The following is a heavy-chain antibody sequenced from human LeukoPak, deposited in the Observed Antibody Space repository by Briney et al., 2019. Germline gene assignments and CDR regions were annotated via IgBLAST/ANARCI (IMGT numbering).Heavy chain of an antibody. CDR3: ARLMYPPYYYYDMDV. CDR2: INHSGST. Sequence: SETLSLTCAVYGGSFSGYYWSWIRHPPGKGLEWIGEINHSGSTNYNPSLKSRVTLSVDTSKNQFSLKLSSVTAADTAVYYCARLMYPPYYYYDMDVWGKGTTVTVSS. V-gene: IGHV4-34*01. J-gene: IGHJ6*03. CDR1: GGSFSGYY. D-gene: IGHD2-2*01.